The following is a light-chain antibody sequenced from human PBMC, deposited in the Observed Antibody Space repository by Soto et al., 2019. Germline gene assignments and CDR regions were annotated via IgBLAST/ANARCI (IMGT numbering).Light chain of an antibody. Sequence: QSVLTQPASVSGSPGQSITISCIGTSSDVGNYNFVSWYQHHPGKAPRLIISEVSNRPSGIPSRFSGSKSGNTASLTISGLRAEDEADYYCCSYTRSDTLLFGGGTKVTVL. CDR3: CSYTRSDTLL. CDR2: EVS. V-gene: IGLV2-23*02. J-gene: IGLJ2*01. CDR1: SSDVGNYNF.